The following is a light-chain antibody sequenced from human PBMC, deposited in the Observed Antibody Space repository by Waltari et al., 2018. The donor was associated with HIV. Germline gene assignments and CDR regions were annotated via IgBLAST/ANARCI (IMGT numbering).Light chain of an antibody. CDR2: WAS. V-gene: IGKV4-1*01. Sequence: DIVMTQSPHSLAVSLGERATVHCKSSHRILYNFNNRTGLAWYQQKPGQPPKLLIYWASTRASGVPDRFSGSGSAADFTLTISDLQAEDVAVYYCQQYYGSPRTFGQGTRLEIK. CDR1: HRILYNFNNRTG. J-gene: IGKJ1*01. CDR3: QQYYGSPRT.